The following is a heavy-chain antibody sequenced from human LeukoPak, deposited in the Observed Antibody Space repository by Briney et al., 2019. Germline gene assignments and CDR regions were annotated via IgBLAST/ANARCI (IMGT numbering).Heavy chain of an antibody. V-gene: IGHV1-46*01. J-gene: IGHJ6*02. CDR1: GYTFTNFY. CDR2: INPNSAST. Sequence: ASVEVSCKASGYTFTNFYMHLVRQAPGQGLEWMGIINPNSASTSYTQKFQGRVTMTRDTSTSTVYMELSGLRSEDTAVYYCARDQEALAYGDRGRYYYYGMDVWGQGTTVTVSS. D-gene: IGHD4-17*01. CDR3: ARDQEALAYGDRGRYYYYGMDV.